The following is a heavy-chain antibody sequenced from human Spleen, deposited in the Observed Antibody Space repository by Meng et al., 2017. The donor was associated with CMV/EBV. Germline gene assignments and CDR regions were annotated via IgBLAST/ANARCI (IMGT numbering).Heavy chain of an antibody. CDR3: APIGGHEYRPFDY. Sequence: GESLKISCAASGFTFSSYWMHWVRQAPGKGLVWVSRINSDGSSTSYADSVKGRFTISRDNAKNTLYLQMNSLRAEDTAVYYCAPIGGHEYRPFDYWGQGTLVTVSS. J-gene: IGHJ4*02. CDR1: GFTFSSYW. D-gene: IGHD6-6*01. V-gene: IGHV3-74*01. CDR2: INSDGSST.